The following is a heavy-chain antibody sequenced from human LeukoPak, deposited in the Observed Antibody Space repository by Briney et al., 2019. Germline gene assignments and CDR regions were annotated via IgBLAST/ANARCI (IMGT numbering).Heavy chain of an antibody. D-gene: IGHD3-10*01. J-gene: IGHJ6*02. CDR2: IYSGGST. Sequence: GGSLTLSCAASGFTVTSNYMSWVRHAPGKGLEWVSVIYSGGSTYYADSVKGRFTISRDNSKNTLYLQMNSLRAEDTAVYYCAREIASYGSGYYGMDVWGQGTTVTVSS. V-gene: IGHV3-66*01. CDR3: AREIASYGSGYYGMDV. CDR1: GFTVTSNY.